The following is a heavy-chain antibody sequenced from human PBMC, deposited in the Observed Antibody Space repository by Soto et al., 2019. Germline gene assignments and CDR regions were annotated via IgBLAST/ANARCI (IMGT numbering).Heavy chain of an antibody. J-gene: IGHJ4*02. CDR3: ARVYCGGDCFSGGDFDY. CDR2: ISVYNGDT. CDR1: GYTFTTYG. Sequence: QVQLVQSRTEVKKAGSAVKVSCKTSGYTFTTYGISWIRQAPGQGLEWIAWISVYNGDTNYAQNVQGRATMTTDTLTTAAYLELRSLRSDDTAVYYCARVYCGGDCFSGGDFDYWGQGTLVTVS. V-gene: IGHV1-18*01. D-gene: IGHD2-21*01.